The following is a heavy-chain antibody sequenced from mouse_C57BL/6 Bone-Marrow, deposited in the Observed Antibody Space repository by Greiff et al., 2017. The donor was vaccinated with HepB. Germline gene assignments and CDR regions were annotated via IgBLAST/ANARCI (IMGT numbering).Heavy chain of an antibody. CDR2: ISYDGSN. V-gene: IGHV3-6*01. CDR1: GYSITSGYY. Sequence: EVQLKESGPGLVKPSQSLSLTCSVTGYSITSGYYWNWIRQFPGNKLEWKGYISYDGSNNYNTSLKNRISFTRDTSKNQFFLKLNSVTTEDTATYYYARESSNYGFAYWGQGTLVTVSA. D-gene: IGHD2-5*01. CDR3: ARESSNYGFAY. J-gene: IGHJ3*01.